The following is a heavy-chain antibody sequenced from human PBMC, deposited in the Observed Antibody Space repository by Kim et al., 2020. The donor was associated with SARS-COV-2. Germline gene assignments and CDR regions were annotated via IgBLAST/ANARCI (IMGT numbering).Heavy chain of an antibody. D-gene: IGHD4-17*01. J-gene: IGHJ4*02. V-gene: IGHV3-30*01. Sequence: YYADSVKGRFTISRDNSKNTLYLQMNSLRAEDTALYYCARFYGDAYYFDYWGQGTLVTVSS. CDR3: ARFYGDAYYFDY.